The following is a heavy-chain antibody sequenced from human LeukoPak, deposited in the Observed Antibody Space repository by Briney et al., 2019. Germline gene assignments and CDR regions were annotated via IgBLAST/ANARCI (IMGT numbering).Heavy chain of an antibody. CDR2: ISYDGSNK. D-gene: IGHD3-22*01. Sequence: GRSLRLSCAASGFTFSSYGMHWVRQAPGKGLEWVAVISYDGSNKYYADSVKGRFTISRDNSKNTLYLQMNSLRAEDTAVYYCAKVPDYYDSSGYYYYYGMDVWGQGTTVTVSS. V-gene: IGHV3-30*18. J-gene: IGHJ6*02. CDR1: GFTFSSYG. CDR3: AKVPDYYDSSGYYYYYGMDV.